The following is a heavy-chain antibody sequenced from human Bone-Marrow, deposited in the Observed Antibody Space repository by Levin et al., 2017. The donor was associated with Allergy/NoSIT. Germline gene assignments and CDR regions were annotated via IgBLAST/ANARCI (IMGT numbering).Heavy chain of an antibody. CDR2: IKSKTDGGTT. Sequence: GGSLRLSCAASGFTFSNAWMSWVRQAPGKGLEWVGRIKSKTDGGTTDYAAPVKGRFTISRDDSKNTLYLQMNSLKTEDTAVYYCTTPRGTDYGDYFDYWGQGTLVTVSS. CDR1: GFTFSNAW. J-gene: IGHJ4*02. D-gene: IGHD4-17*01. V-gene: IGHV3-15*01. CDR3: TTPRGTDYGDYFDY.